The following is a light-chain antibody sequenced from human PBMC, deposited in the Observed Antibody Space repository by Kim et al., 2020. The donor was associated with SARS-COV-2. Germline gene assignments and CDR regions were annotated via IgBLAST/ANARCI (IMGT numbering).Light chain of an antibody. J-gene: IGKJ2*03. CDR3: MQATQMYS. Sequence: GQPASISCRSSQSIVHSNGNTYLSWLHQRPGQPLRLLIYKIFNRLSGVPDRFSGSGAGTDFTLHISRVEAEDVGLYYCMQATQMYSFGQGTKLEI. V-gene: IGKV2-24*01. CDR2: KIF. CDR1: QSIVHSNGNTY.